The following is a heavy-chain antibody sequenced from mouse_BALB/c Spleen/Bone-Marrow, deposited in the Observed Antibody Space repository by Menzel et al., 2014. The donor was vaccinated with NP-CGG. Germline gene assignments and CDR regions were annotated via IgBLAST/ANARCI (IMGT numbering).Heavy chain of an antibody. CDR3: TTGGNDWFAY. J-gene: IGHJ3*01. D-gene: IGHD2-1*01. CDR2: INPTSGYT. V-gene: IGHV1-7*01. CDR1: GYTFASYW. Sequence: QVQLQQSGPELAKPGASVKMSCRASGYTFASYWMNWVKQGPVQGLEWIGYINPTSGYTEYNQKFKDKATLTTDKSSSTAYMQLSSLTSEDSAVYYCTTGGNDWFAYWGQGTLVTVSA.